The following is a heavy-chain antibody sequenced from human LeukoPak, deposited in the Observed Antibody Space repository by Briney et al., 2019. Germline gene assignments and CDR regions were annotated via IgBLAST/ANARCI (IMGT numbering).Heavy chain of an antibody. CDR2: INPSGGSI. J-gene: IGHJ3*01. CDR3: AWWLHYYESSDYYYECDAFDV. Sequence: ASVTVSCKASGYTFTGYYMHWVRQAPGQGLEWMGIINPSGGSITYAQMFQGRVTMTGDMSTSTVYMELSSLRSEDTSVYYCAWWLHYYESSDYYYECDAFDVWGQGTMVTVSS. D-gene: IGHD3-22*01. V-gene: IGHV1-46*01. CDR1: GYTFTGYY.